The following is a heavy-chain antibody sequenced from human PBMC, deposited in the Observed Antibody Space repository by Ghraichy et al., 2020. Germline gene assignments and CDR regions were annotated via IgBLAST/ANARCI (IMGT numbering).Heavy chain of an antibody. Sequence: GESLNISCKGSGYSFTSYWIGWVRQMPGKGLEWMGIIYPGDSDTRYSPSFQGQVTISADKSISTAYLQWSSLKASDTAMYYCARHTGNWGVWIAAAGTPDYWGQGTLVTVSS. V-gene: IGHV5-51*01. D-gene: IGHD6-13*01. CDR1: GYSFTSYW. CDR3: ARHTGNWGVWIAAAGTPDY. CDR2: IYPGDSDT. J-gene: IGHJ4*02.